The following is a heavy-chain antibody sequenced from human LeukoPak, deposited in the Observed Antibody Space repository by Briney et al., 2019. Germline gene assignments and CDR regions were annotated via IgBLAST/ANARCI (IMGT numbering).Heavy chain of an antibody. CDR3: ARDQEGFDY. CDR1: GYSFTSNY. J-gene: IGHJ4*02. Sequence: ASVKVSCKVSGYSFTSNYIHWERQAPGQGLGWMGMIYPRDGSTSYAQRFQDRVTVTRDTSTSTVHMELSGLRSEDTAVYYCARDQEGFDYWGQGTLVTVSS. V-gene: IGHV1-46*01. CDR2: IYPRDGST.